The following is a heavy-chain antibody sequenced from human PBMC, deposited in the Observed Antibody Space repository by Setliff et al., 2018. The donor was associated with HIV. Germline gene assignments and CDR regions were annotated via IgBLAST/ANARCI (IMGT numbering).Heavy chain of an antibody. D-gene: IGHD4-17*01. CDR1: GGSFSGYY. CDR3: ARRPISPFTLTTGMLDP. V-gene: IGHV4-34*01. CDR2: INDGGNT. Sequence: SETLSLTCAVYGGSFSGYYWTWIRQTPEKGLQWIGEINDGGNTNDSPSLKSRVSMSVDTSKNQFSLRLISVTAADTAVYYCARRPISPFTLTTGMLDPWGQGIRVTVSS. J-gene: IGHJ5*02.